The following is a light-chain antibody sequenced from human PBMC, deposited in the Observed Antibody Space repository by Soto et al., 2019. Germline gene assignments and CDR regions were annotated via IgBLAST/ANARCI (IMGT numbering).Light chain of an antibody. CDR3: QQYDSYSRT. CDR1: QSIGNW. Sequence: DIQMTQSPSTLSASVGDRVTITCRASQSIGNWLAWYQQKPGKAPKLLIYKASSLGSGVPSRFSASGSGTEFTLTISCLQPDDFATYYCQQYDSYSRTFGQGTKVEIK. J-gene: IGKJ1*01. V-gene: IGKV1-5*03. CDR2: KAS.